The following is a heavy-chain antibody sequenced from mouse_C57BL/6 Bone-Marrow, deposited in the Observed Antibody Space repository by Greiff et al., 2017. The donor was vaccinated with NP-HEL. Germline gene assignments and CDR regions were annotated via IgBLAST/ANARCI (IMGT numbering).Heavy chain of an antibody. D-gene: IGHD1-1*01. CDR3: AKRDGYGYFDV. CDR1: GFSLTSYG. Sequence: VQLKESGPGLVQPSQSLSITCTVSGFSLTSYGVHWVRQPPGKGLEWLGVIWSGGSTDYNAAFISRLSISKDNSKSQVFFKMNSLQADDTAIYYCAKRDGYGYFDVWGTGTTVTVSS. CDR2: IWSGGST. V-gene: IGHV2-4*01. J-gene: IGHJ1*03.